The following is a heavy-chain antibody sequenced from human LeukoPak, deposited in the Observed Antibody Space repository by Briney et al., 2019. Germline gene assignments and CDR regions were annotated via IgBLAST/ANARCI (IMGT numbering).Heavy chain of an antibody. CDR1: GITFISAW. V-gene: IGHV3-15*01. D-gene: IGHD3-3*01. Sequence: PGGSLRLSCTASGITFISAWMNWVRQAPGKGLEWVGRIKSKTDGGTAEHAAPVKGRFIISRDDSKNTLYLQMNSLNSDDTGVYYCATALRGVGFWGQGTPVTVPS. J-gene: IGHJ4*02. CDR3: ATALRGVGF. CDR2: IKSKTDGGTA.